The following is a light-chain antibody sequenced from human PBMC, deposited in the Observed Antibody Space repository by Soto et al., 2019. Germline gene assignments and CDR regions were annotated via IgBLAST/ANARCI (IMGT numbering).Light chain of an antibody. J-gene: IGLJ1*01. CDR1: TSDVGSYNY. V-gene: IGLV2-14*01. Sequence: QSVLTQPASVSGSPGQSITISCPGTTSDVGSYNYVSWYQQHPGKAPKLMIYEVSNRPSGVSNRFSGSKSGNTASLTISGLQAEDEADYYCCSYTSSTTYVFGTGTKSPS. CDR2: EVS. CDR3: CSYTSSTTYV.